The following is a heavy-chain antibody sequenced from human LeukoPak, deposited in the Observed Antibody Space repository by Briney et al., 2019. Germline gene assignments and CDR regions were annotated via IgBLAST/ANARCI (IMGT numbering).Heavy chain of an antibody. D-gene: IGHD2-2*01. Sequence: PGGSPRLSCSASGFTFSSYAMHWVRQAPGKGLEYVSAISSNGGSTYYADSVKGRSTISRDNSKNTLYLQMSSLRAEDTAVYYCVRGRVVPAAPLDYWGQGTLVTVSS. CDR1: GFTFSSYA. J-gene: IGHJ4*02. V-gene: IGHV3-64D*06. CDR3: VRGRVVPAAPLDY. CDR2: ISSNGGST.